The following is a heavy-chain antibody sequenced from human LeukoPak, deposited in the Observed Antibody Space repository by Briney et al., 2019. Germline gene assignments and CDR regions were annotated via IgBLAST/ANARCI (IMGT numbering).Heavy chain of an antibody. CDR1: GLTFNRYA. J-gene: IGHJ4*02. Sequence: PGGSLRLSCAASGLTFNRYAMNWVRQAPGKGLEWVAFIWYDGSNKYYADSVKGRFTISRDNSKNTLYLQMNSLRAEDTAVYYCAKDEGGYYDSSGYFGAIDYWGQGSLVTVSS. V-gene: IGHV3-30*02. D-gene: IGHD3-22*01. CDR2: IWYDGSNK. CDR3: AKDEGGYYDSSGYFGAIDY.